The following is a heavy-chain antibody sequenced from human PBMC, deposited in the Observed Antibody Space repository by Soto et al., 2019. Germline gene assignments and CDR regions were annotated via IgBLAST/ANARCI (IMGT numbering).Heavy chain of an antibody. CDR3: ARDVSSALDY. J-gene: IGHJ4*01. CDR1: GFTVRTKY. Sequence: GGSLRLSCAASGFTVRTKYMRWVRQAPGKGLEWVSVIYSGGSTFYADSVRGRVSITRDTSASTAYMELSGLASEDTAVYYCARDVSSALDYWGQGTLVTVSS. CDR2: IYSGGST. V-gene: IGHV3-66*01. D-gene: IGHD6-6*01.